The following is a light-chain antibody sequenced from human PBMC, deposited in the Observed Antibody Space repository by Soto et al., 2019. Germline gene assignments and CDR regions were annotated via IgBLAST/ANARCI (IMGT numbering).Light chain of an antibody. Sequence: SVLTQPPSVSGAPGQRVSISCTGSSTNIGAGYGVHWYQQRPGTAPKLLIIGNNNRPSGVPDRFSGSKSGTSASLAITGLQAEDEATYYCQSYDSGLPWVFGGGTKLTVL. CDR1: STNIGAGYG. V-gene: IGLV1-40*01. J-gene: IGLJ3*02. CDR3: QSYDSGLPWV. CDR2: GNN.